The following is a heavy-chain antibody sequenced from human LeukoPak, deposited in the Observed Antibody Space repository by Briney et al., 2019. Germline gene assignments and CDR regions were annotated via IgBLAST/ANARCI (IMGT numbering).Heavy chain of an antibody. V-gene: IGHV4-38-2*02. Sequence: PSETLSLTCTVSGGSISSGSYWGWIRQPPGKGLEWSGNIYHSGSTYYNPSLKSRVTISVDTSKNQFSLKLNSVTAAETAVYYCARVSGEPRYCRGGTCYNYWYFDLWGRGTLVTVSS. D-gene: IGHD2-15*01. CDR1: GGSISSGSY. CDR2: IYHSGST. CDR3: ARVSGEPRYCRGGTCYNYWYFDL. J-gene: IGHJ2*01.